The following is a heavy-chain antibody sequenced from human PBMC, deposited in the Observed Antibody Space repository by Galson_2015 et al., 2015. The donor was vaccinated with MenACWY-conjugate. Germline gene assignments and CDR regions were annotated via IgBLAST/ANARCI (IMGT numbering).Heavy chain of an antibody. D-gene: IGHD3-3*01. CDR3: AKASFGVTIGEVFAFDS. J-gene: IGHJ3*01. Sequence: WVSAISTSGSRTYYADSVKGRFTISRDNSENTLYLQMNSLRAEDTAVYYCAKASFGVTIGEVFAFDSWGQGTMITVSS. CDR2: ISTSGSRT. V-gene: IGHV3-23*01.